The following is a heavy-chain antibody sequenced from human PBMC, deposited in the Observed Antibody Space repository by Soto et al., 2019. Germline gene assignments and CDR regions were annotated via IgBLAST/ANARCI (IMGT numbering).Heavy chain of an antibody. CDR3: ARVPAAKPGMNWFDP. D-gene: IGHD2-2*01. V-gene: IGHV1-24*01. Sequence: ASVKLSCKACGDSFTSYGISWVRQAPKKGLEWMGGFNPDDGETIYAQKFQGRVTMTEDTSTDTAYMELSSLRSEDTAVYYCARVPAAKPGMNWFDPWGQGTLVTVSS. CDR2: FNPDDGET. CDR1: GDSFTSYG. J-gene: IGHJ5*02.